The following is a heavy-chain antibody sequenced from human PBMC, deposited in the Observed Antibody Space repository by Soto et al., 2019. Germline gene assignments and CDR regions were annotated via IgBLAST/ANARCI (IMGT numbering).Heavy chain of an antibody. CDR2: IIPILGIA. CDR3: ARDGPTGYMVNDAFDI. V-gene: IGHV1-69*08. J-gene: IGHJ3*02. CDR1: GGTFSSYT. D-gene: IGHD5-12*01. Sequence: QVQLVQSGAEVKKPGSSVKVSCKASGGTFSSYTISWVRQAPGQGLEWMGRIIPILGIANYAQKFQGIVTITADKSTSTAYMELSSLRSEDTAVYYCARDGPTGYMVNDAFDIWGQGTMVTVSS.